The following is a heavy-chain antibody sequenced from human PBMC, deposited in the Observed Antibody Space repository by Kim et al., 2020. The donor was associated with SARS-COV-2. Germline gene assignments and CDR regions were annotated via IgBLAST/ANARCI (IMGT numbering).Heavy chain of an antibody. D-gene: IGHD1-26*01. CDR2: LSYSGST. J-gene: IGHJ4*02. V-gene: IGHV4-39*07. Sequence: SETLSLTCTVSGGSIASSSYYWGWIRQPPGKGLEWIGSLSYSGSTYYNPSLKSRVSISVDTSKNQFSLKLSPVTAADTAVYYCARAIVGATFYFDYWAQG. CDR1: GGSIASSSYY. CDR3: ARAIVGATFYFDY.